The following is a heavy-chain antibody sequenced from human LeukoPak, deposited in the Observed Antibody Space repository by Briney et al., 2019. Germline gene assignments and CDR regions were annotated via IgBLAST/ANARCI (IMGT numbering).Heavy chain of an antibody. J-gene: IGHJ4*02. Sequence: ASVKVSCKASGYTFTSYYMHWVRQAPGQGLEWMGIINPSGGSTSYAQKFQGRVTMTRNTSISTAYMELSSLRSEDTAVYYCARGPDSITMVRGVINYYFDYWGQGTLVTVSS. CDR3: ARGPDSITMVRGVINYYFDY. CDR1: GYTFTSYY. D-gene: IGHD3-10*01. CDR2: INPSGGST. V-gene: IGHV1-46*01.